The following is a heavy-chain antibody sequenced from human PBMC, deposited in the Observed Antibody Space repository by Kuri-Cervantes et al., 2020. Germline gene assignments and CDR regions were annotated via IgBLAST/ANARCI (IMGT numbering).Heavy chain of an antibody. CDR1: GFSLNTPGVG. CDR3: ARVYWTYLFDP. V-gene: IGHV2-5*02. D-gene: IGHD3/OR15-3a*01. CDR2: NFWVDNE. Sequence: SGPTLVKPTQTLTLTCTFSGFSLNTPGVGVAWIRQPPGKALEWLAINFWVDNERYSPSLKSRLTITQDTFKNQVVLTMTNMDPADTGTYYCARVYWTYLFDPWGQGTLVTVSS. J-gene: IGHJ5*02.